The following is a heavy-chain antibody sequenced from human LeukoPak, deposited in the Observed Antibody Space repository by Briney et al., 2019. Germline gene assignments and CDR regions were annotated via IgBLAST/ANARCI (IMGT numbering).Heavy chain of an antibody. CDR1: GGSFSGYY. CDR2: INHSGST. J-gene: IGHJ4*02. CDR3: ARGYCSGGSCYSRLGYFDY. D-gene: IGHD2-15*01. Sequence: SETVSHTCAVYGGSFSGYYWSWIRQTPGKGLEWIGEINHSGSTNYNPSLKSRVTISVDTSKNQFSLKLSSVTAADTAVYYCARGYCSGGSCYSRLGYFDYWGQGTLVTVSS. V-gene: IGHV4-34*01.